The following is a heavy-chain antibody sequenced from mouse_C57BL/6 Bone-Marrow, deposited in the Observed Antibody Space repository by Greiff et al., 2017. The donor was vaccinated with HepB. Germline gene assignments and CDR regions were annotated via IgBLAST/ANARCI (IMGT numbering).Heavy chain of an antibody. Sequence: EVQLQESGGGLVQPKGSLKLSCAASGFSFNTYAMNWVRQAPGKGLEWVARIRSKSNNYATYYADSVKDRFTISRDDSESMLYLQMNNLKTEDTAMYYCVREFITTVVAHWYFDVWGTGTTVTVSS. CDR1: GFSFNTYA. CDR3: VREFITTVVAHWYFDV. J-gene: IGHJ1*03. V-gene: IGHV10-1*01. CDR2: IRSKSNNYAT. D-gene: IGHD1-1*01.